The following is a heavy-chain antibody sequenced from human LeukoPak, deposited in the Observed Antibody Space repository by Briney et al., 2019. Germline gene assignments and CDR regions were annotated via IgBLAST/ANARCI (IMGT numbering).Heavy chain of an antibody. J-gene: IGHJ4*02. D-gene: IGHD3-9*01. CDR2: ISSSSSTI. CDR3: ARGFVVLTGYLDY. Sequence: PGGSLRLSCAASGFAFSGSAIHWVRQASGKGLEWVSYISSSSSTIYYADSVKGRFTISRDNAKSSLYLQMNSLRDEDTAVYYCARGFVVLTGYLDYWGQGTLVTVSS. CDR1: GFAFSGSA. V-gene: IGHV3-48*02.